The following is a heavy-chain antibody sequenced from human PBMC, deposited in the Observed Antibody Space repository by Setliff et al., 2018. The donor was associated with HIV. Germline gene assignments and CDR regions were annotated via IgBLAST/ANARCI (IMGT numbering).Heavy chain of an antibody. J-gene: IGHJ4*02. CDR3: ARDPGITAKPFYFDY. V-gene: IGHV3-48*03. Sequence: GGSLRLSCAASGFTFSRYEMNWVRQAPGKGLEWVSYISNSVSTVYYADSVKGRFTISRDNAKNSMYLQMSSLRVEDTAVYYCARDPGITAKPFYFDYWGQGTLVTVSS. D-gene: IGHD1-20*01. CDR2: ISNSVSTV. CDR1: GFTFSRYE.